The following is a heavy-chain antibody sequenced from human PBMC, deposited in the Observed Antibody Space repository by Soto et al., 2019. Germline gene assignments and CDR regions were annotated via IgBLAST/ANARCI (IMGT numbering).Heavy chain of an antibody. D-gene: IGHD5-18*01. Sequence: QVQLVQSGAEVKKPGSSVRVSCKASGYTFTTYGISGVRQAPGQGLDWMGWVSGYIGNTKYAQKFQGRVTMTTDTSTATAYMELRSLRSADTAVYYCAKGYNYGYGDYWGLGTLVTVSS. CDR1: GYTFTTYG. CDR3: AKGYNYGYGDY. V-gene: IGHV1-18*01. CDR2: VSGYIGNT. J-gene: IGHJ4*02.